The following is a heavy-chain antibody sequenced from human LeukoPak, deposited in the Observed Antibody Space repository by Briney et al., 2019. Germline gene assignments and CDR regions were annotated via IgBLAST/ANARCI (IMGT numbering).Heavy chain of an antibody. D-gene: IGHD3-10*01. V-gene: IGHV4-4*07. Sequence: PSETLSLTCTVSGGSISRCYWSWLRQPAGKGLVWIGRIYTSGSTNYNPSLKSRDTMSVDTSKNQFSLQLSSVTAADTAVYYCARGPAVPWVRGAYPGYYYGMDVWGQGTTVTVSS. CDR3: ARGPAVPWVRGAYPGYYYGMDV. J-gene: IGHJ6*02. CDR2: IYTSGST. CDR1: GGSISRCY.